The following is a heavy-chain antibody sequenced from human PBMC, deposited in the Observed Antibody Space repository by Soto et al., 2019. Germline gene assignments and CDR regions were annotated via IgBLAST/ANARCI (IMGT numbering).Heavy chain of an antibody. Sequence: EVQLLESGGGLVQPGGSLRLSCAASGFSFNFYVMTWVRQAPGKGLEWVSGMSGSGGHKYYADSVKGRFTVSRDNSNSTLFLQMNSLRAEDTVVYYCARAVTQYFDSWGQGTLVTVS. J-gene: IGHJ4*02. CDR3: ARAVTQYFDS. CDR2: MSGSGGHK. V-gene: IGHV3-23*01. CDR1: GFSFNFYV.